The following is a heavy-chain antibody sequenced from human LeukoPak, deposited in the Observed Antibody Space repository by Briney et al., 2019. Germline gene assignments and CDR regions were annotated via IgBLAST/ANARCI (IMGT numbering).Heavy chain of an antibody. V-gene: IGHV1-18*01. CDR1: GYTFTSYG. J-gene: IGHJ4*02. CDR3: ARDWGIAAAGTGDY. D-gene: IGHD6-13*01. Sequence: ASVKVSCKASGYTFTSYGISWVRQAPGQGLEWMGWISAYNGNTNYAQKLQGRVTMTTDTSTSTAYMELRSLISDDTAVYYCARDWGIAAAGTGDYWGQGTLVTVSS. CDR2: ISAYNGNT.